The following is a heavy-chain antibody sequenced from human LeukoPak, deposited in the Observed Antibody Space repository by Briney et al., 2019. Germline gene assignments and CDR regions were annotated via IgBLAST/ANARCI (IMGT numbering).Heavy chain of an antibody. Sequence: GSLRLSCAAAGFPFSNYDKHWVRQAPGKGLEWVAFIRYDENDKYYADAVEGRFTISRDNSKNTLFLQMNSLTTDDTAVYYCAEGSYYAYWGQGTLVTVSS. CDR2: IRYDENDK. J-gene: IGHJ4*02. V-gene: IGHV3-30*02. D-gene: IGHD1-26*01. CDR3: AEGSYYAY. CDR1: GFPFSNYD.